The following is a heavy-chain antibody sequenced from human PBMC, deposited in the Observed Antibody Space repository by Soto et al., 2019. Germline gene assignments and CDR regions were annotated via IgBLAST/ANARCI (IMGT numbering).Heavy chain of an antibody. Sequence: GGSLRLSCAASGFTFSSYGMHWVRQAPGKGLEWVAVISYDGSNKYYADSVKGRFTISRDNSKNTLYLQMNSLRAEDTAVYYCAKDPHSSGWVAFAIWAQGTMVTVSS. V-gene: IGHV3-30*18. J-gene: IGHJ3*02. CDR3: AKDPHSSGWVAFAI. CDR2: ISYDGSNK. D-gene: IGHD6-19*01. CDR1: GFTFSSYG.